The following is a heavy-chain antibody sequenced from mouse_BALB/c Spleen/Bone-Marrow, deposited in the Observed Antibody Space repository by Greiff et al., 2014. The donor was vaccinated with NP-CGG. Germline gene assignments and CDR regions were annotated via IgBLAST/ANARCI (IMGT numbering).Heavy chain of an antibody. V-gene: IGHV1-69*01. CDR3: ARRRGGAMDY. CDR1: GYTFTDYW. J-gene: IGHJ4*01. Sequence: VQGVESGAELVMPGASVKMSCKASGYTFTDYWMHWVKQRPGQGLEWIGAIDTSDSYTSYNQKFKGKATLTVDESSSTAYMQLSSLTSEDSAVYYCARRRGGAMDYWGQGTSVTVSS. CDR2: IDTSDSYT.